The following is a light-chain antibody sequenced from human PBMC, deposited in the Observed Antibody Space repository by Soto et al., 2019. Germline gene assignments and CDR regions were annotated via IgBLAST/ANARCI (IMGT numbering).Light chain of an antibody. CDR3: SSFKSSSTYV. J-gene: IGLJ1*01. CDR2: EVS. V-gene: IGLV2-18*02. CDR1: SSDVGSYNR. Sequence: QSALTQPPSVSGSPGQSVAISCTGTSSDVGSYNRVAWYQQPPGTAPKLMIYEVSNRPSGVPDRFSGSKSGNTASLTISGLQAEDAADYYCSSFKSSSTYVFGTGTKVTVL.